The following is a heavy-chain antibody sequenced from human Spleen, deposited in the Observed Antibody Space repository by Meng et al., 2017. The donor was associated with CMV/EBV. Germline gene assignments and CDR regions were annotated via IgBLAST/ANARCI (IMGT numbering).Heavy chain of an antibody. CDR3: ARGGYCSSTSCNGDY. V-gene: IGHV3-21*01. D-gene: IGHD2-2*01. CDR2: FRSGGSYI. J-gene: IGHJ4*02. Sequence: GESLKISCAAPGFSFSSYSVNWVRQSLVKGLEWVSSFRSGGSYIYHADSVKGRFTISRDNSKNTLYLQMNSLRAEDTAVYYCARGGYCSSTSCNGDYWGQGTLVTVSS. CDR1: GFSFSSYS.